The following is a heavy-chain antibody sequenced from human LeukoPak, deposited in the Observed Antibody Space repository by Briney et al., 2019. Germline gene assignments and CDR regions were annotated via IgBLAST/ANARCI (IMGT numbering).Heavy chain of an antibody. J-gene: IGHJ4*02. CDR2: IFHSGST. V-gene: IGHV4-4*02. D-gene: IGHD1-26*01. Sequence: PSETLSLTCVVSGGSISSNNWWSWVRPPPGKGLEWIGEIFHSGSTNYNPSLKSRVTISVDKSKNQFSLRLSSVTAADTAVYYCARIVGATPSIDYWGQGTLVTVSS. CDR3: ARIVGATPSIDY. CDR1: GGSISSNNW.